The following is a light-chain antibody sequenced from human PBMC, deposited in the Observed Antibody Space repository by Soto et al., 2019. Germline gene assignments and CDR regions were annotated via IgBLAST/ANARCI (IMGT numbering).Light chain of an antibody. V-gene: IGLV2-11*01. Sequence: QSALTQPRSVSGSPGQSVTISCTGTSSDVGGYDYVSWYQQHPGKAPKLMIYDVSRRPSGVPDRFSGSKSGNTASLTISGLQAEDEADYHCCSYAGTYIPYVFGTGTKVTVL. CDR2: DVS. CDR1: SSDVGGYDY. CDR3: CSYAGTYIPYV. J-gene: IGLJ1*01.